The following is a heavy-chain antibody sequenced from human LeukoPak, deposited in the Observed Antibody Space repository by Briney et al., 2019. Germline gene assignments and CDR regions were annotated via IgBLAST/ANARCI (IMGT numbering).Heavy chain of an antibody. CDR3: ARLSKDPYCSGGSCYSGDLDY. CDR2: IYYSGST. CDR1: GGSISSGDYY. D-gene: IGHD2-15*01. V-gene: IGHV4-61*08. J-gene: IGHJ4*02. Sequence: SQTLSLTCTVSGGSISSGDYYWSWIRQPPGKGLEWIGYIYYSGSTNYNPSLKSRVTISVDTSKNQFSLKLSSVTAADTAVYYCARLSKDPYCSGGSCYSGDLDYWGQGTLVTVSS.